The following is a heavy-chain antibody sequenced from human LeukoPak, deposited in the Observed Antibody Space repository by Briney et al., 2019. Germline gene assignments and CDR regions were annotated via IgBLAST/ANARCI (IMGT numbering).Heavy chain of an antibody. D-gene: IGHD2-8*01. CDR3: AREGGRDCTNGVCHFDY. J-gene: IGHJ4*02. CDR2: INHSGST. CDR1: GESFSGYY. Sequence: PSETLSLTCAVYGESFSGYYWSWIRQPPGKGLEWIGEINHSGSTNYNPSLKSRVTISVDTSKNQFSLKLSSVTAADTAVYYCAREGGRDCTNGVCHFDYWGQGTLVTVSS. V-gene: IGHV4-34*01.